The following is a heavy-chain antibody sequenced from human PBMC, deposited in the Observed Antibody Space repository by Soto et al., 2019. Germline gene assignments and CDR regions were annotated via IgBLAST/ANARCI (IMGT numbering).Heavy chain of an antibody. CDR1: AYSFTDYY. J-gene: IGHJ4*02. CDR2: ISPDSGDT. D-gene: IGHD3-16*02. CDR3: ARGGMVQFRRVSVTPH. V-gene: IGHV1-2*02. Sequence: QVFLVQSGAEVKKPGASVKVSCEASAYSFTDYYIHWVRQAPGQGLEWMGWISPDSGDTNYAQKFQGRVTLTADTSSSTAYMDLRRLRFDDTTVYYCARGGMVQFRRVSVTPHWGQGTLVTVSS.